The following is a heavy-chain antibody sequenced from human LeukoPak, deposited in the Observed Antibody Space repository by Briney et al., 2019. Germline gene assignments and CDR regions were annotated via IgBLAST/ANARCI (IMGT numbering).Heavy chain of an antibody. J-gene: IGHJ4*02. V-gene: IGHV3-30*03. D-gene: IGHD6-6*01. CDR2: ISYDGSNK. CDR1: GFTFSSYG. Sequence: GGSLRLSCAASGFTFSSYGMHWVRQAPGKGLEWVAVISYDGSNKYYADSVKGRFTISRDNSKNTLYLQMNSLRSEDTAVYYCAMRGSSSGGNYFDYWGQGTLVTVSS. CDR3: AMRGSSSGGNYFDY.